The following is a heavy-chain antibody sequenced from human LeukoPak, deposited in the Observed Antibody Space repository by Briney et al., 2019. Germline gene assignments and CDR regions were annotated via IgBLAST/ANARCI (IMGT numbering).Heavy chain of an antibody. CDR3: ARKAAAGFPPLYNWFDP. CDR2: IYYTGST. CDR1: GGSITNYY. V-gene: IGHV4-59*01. J-gene: IGHJ5*02. D-gene: IGHD6-13*01. Sequence: SETLSLTCTVSGGSITNYYWSWIRQTPGKGLEWIGYIYYTGSTNYNPSLRSRVTISVDTSKNQLSLKLTSVTPADTAVYYCARKAAAGFPPLYNWFDPWGQGTLVTVSA.